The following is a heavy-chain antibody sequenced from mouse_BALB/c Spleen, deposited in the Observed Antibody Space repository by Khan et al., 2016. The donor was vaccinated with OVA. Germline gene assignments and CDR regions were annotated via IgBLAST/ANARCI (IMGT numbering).Heavy chain of an antibody. CDR3: AIHLTGSFAY. J-gene: IGHJ3*01. D-gene: IGHD4-1*01. CDR1: GFTFSSYS. Sequence: EVELVESGGDLVEPGGSLKLSCAASGFTFSSYSMSWVRQPPDKRMVWCATISSGGDYTYYPDIVKGRFTISRDNAKNTLYLQMSSLKSEDTAMYYCAIHLTGSFAYWGQGTLVAVSA. V-gene: IGHV5-6*01. CDR2: ISSGGDYT.